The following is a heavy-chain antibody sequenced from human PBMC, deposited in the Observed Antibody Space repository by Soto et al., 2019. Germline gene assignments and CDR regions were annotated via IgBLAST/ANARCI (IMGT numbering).Heavy chain of an antibody. J-gene: IGHJ6*02. CDR1: GFIFSSYG. D-gene: IGHD6-13*01. CDR2: ISSSSSTI. V-gene: IGHV3-48*02. Sequence: GGSLRLSCAASGFIFSSYGMNWVRQAPGKGLEWVSFISSSSSTIYYADSVKGRFTISRDNAKNSLYLQMNSLRDEDTAVYYCAKDRSPSYSSSWYRGMDVWGQGTTVTVSS. CDR3: AKDRSPSYSSSWYRGMDV.